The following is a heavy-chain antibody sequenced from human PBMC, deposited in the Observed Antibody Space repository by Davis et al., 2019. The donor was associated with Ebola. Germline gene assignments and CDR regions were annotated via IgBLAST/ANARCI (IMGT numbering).Heavy chain of an antibody. CDR2: ISSSGSTI. V-gene: IGHV3-11*04. J-gene: IGHJ4*02. D-gene: IGHD6-19*01. Sequence: PGGSLRLSCAASGFTFSDYYMNWIRQAPGKGLEWVSYISSSGSTIYYADSVKGRFTISRDNAKNSLYLQMNSLRAEDTAVYYCARDGLWTYSSGWVLEEETGCYFDYWGQGTLVTVSS. CDR3: ARDGLWTYSSGWVLEEETGCYFDY. CDR1: GFTFSDYY.